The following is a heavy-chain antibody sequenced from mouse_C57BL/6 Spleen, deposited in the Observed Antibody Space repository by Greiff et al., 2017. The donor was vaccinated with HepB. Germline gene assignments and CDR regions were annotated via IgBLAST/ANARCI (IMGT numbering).Heavy chain of an antibody. D-gene: IGHD2-4*01. CDR2: IDPEDGDT. V-gene: IGHV14-1*01. Sequence: EVQLQQSGAELVRPGASVKLSCTASGFNIKDYYMHWVKQRPEQGLEWIGRIDPEDGDTEYAPKFQGKATMTADTSSHTAYLQLSSLTSEDTAVYYCTTPYDYDPHWYFDVWGTGTTVTVSS. CDR3: TTPYDYDPHWYFDV. J-gene: IGHJ1*03. CDR1: GFNIKDYY.